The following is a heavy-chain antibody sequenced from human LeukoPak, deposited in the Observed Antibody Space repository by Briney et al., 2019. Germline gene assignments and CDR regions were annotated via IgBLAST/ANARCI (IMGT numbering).Heavy chain of an antibody. CDR1: GYTFTSYY. J-gene: IGHJ6*03. CDR3: ARAMVVTPGYYYMDV. V-gene: IGHV1-46*01. D-gene: IGHD4-23*01. Sequence: ASVKVSCKASGYTFTSYYMHWVRQAPGQGLEWMGVVNPTDGRTTYAQNLQGRVTMTRDTSTSTVYMELSSLRSEDTAVYYCARAMVVTPGYYYMDVWGKGTTVTVSS. CDR2: VNPTDGRT.